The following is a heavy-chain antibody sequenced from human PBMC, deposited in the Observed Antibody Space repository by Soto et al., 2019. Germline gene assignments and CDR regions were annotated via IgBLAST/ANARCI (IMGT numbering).Heavy chain of an antibody. CDR2: ISAYNGNT. CDR3: ARDQKGLAAAPEDY. D-gene: IGHD6-13*01. J-gene: IGHJ4*02. Sequence: ASVKVSCKASGYTFTSYGISWVRQAPGQGLEWMGWISAYNGNTNYAQKLQGRVTMTTDTSTSTAYMELRSLRSDDTAVYYCARDQKGLAAAPEDYWGQGTLVTVSS. CDR1: GYTFTSYG. V-gene: IGHV1-18*01.